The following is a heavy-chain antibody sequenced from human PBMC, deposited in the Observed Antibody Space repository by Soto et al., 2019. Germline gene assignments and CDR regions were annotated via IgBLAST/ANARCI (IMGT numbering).Heavy chain of an antibody. CDR3: ARDLYINWYYPLDS. D-gene: IGHD1-7*01. CDR2: IIPIFGKA. V-gene: IGHV1-69*13. J-gene: IGHJ4*02. Sequence: ASVKVSCKASGGTFCNYAFSWVRQAPGQGLEWMGGIIPIFGKANYEQRFQGRLTITADESTSTAYMELISLRSEDTAVYFCARDLYINWYYPLDSWGQGTLVTVSS. CDR1: GGTFCNYA.